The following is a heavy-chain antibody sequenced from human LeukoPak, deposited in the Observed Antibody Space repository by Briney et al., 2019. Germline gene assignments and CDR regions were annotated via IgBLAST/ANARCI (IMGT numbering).Heavy chain of an antibody. CDR3: ARDLVANYYYMDV. CDR1: GFTFSSYS. D-gene: IGHD2-8*02. CDR2: ISSSSSYI. J-gene: IGHJ6*03. Sequence: PGGSLRLSCAASGFTFSSYSMNWVRQAPGKGLEWVSSISSSSSYIYYADSVKGRFTISRDNAKNSLYLQMNSLRAEDTAVYYCARDLVANYYYMDVWGKGTTVTVSS. V-gene: IGHV3-21*01.